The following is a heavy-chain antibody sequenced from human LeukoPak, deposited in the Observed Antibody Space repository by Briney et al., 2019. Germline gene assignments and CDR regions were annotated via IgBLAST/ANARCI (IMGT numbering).Heavy chain of an antibody. D-gene: IGHD5-18*01. CDR1: GDSIISSRYY. CDR3: ARHKDAAMVTTFDF. J-gene: IGHJ4*02. V-gene: IGHV4-39*01. CDR2: IYYTGST. Sequence: SETLSLTCTVSGDSIISSRYYWGWIRQPPGKGLEWIGSIYYTGSTYYNPSLKGRVTISGDTSKNQFSLRLSSVTAADTAVYSCARHKDAAMVTTFDFWGQGTLVTVSS.